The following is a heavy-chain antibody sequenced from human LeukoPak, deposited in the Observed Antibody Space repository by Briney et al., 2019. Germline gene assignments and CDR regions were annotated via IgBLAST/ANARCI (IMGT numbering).Heavy chain of an antibody. Sequence: PGGSLRLSCAASGFTVSSNYMSWVRQAPGKGLEWVSVIYSGGSTYYADSVKGRFTISRDNSKNTLYLQMNSLRAEDTAVYYCARAIQYYYGSGSSFIDYWGQGTLVTVSS. D-gene: IGHD3-10*01. V-gene: IGHV3-53*01. CDR1: GFTVSSNY. CDR2: IYSGGST. CDR3: ARAIQYYYGSGSSFIDY. J-gene: IGHJ4*02.